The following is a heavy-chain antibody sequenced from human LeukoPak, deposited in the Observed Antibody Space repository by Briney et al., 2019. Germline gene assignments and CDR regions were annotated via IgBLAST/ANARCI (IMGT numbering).Heavy chain of an antibody. J-gene: IGHJ4*02. CDR1: GYKFTSYW. D-gene: IGHD4-17*01. Sequence: GESLKISCEGSGYKFTSYWIGWVRQMPGKGLEWMGVIYPGDSDSRYSPSFQGQVTFSVDNSISTAYLQWSSLEASDTAMYYCALYDYGDYRVAPWGQGTLVTVSS. V-gene: IGHV5-51*01. CDR3: ALYDYGDYRVAP. CDR2: IYPGDSDS.